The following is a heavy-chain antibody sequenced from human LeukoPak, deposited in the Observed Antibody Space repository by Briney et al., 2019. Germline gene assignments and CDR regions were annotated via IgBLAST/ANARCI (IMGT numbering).Heavy chain of an antibody. D-gene: IGHD6-13*01. J-gene: IGHJ4*02. CDR2: IIPIFGTA. CDR3: ARIHGYPYYFDY. CDR1: GGTFTSYA. Sequence: ASVKVSCKASGGTFTSYAISWVRQAPGQGLEWMGWIIPIFGTANYAQKFQGRVTITTDESTSTAYMELRSLRSEDTAVYYCARIHGYPYYFDYWGQGTLVTVSS. V-gene: IGHV1-69*05.